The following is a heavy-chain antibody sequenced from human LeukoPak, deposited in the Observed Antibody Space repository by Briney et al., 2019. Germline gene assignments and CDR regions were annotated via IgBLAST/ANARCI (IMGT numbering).Heavy chain of an antibody. V-gene: IGHV3-74*01. CDR3: AREGGQWLVSDY. Sequence: GGSLRLSCAASGFTFSSYWMHWVRQAPGKGLGWVSRIKSDGSSTSYADSVKGRFTISRDNAKNTLYLQMNSLRVEDTAVYYCAREGGQWLVSDYWGQGTLVTVSS. J-gene: IGHJ4*02. CDR1: GFTFSSYW. D-gene: IGHD6-19*01. CDR2: IKSDGSST.